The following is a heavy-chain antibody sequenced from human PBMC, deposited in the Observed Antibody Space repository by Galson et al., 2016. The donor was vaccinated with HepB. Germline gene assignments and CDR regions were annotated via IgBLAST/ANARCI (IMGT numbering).Heavy chain of an antibody. D-gene: IGHD3-16*01. Sequence: SVKVSCKASGGPFNSYVITWVRQAPGQGLEWMGGIIPIFGTTNYAQKFQGRVTITADASTRTAYMELSSLRSEDTAVFYCARGTQLWGRVDFFDYWGQGTLVTVSS. CDR2: IIPIFGTT. J-gene: IGHJ4*02. CDR1: GGPFNSYV. CDR3: ARGTQLWGRVDFFDY. V-gene: IGHV1-69*13.